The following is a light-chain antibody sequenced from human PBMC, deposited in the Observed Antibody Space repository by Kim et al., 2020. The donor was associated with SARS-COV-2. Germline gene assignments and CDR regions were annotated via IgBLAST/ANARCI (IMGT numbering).Light chain of an antibody. Sequence: VSPGARATLSCRASQSVTSNLAWYQQRPGQAPRLLIYGTSTRAAGIPARFSGSGSGTEFTLTISSLQSEDFAVYYCQQYNNWRRTFGQGTKVDIK. CDR1: QSVTSN. CDR2: GTS. V-gene: IGKV3-15*01. CDR3: QQYNNWRRT. J-gene: IGKJ1*01.